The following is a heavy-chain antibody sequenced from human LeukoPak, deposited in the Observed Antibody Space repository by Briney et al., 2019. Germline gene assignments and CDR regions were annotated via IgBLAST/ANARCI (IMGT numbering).Heavy chain of an antibody. CDR2: ISSGSSYI. J-gene: IGHJ4*02. Sequence: GGSLRLSCAASVLTFSRYSMNWVRQAPGKGLEWVSSISSGSSYIYYADSVKGRFTISRENAKNSLYLQMDSLRAEDTAVYYCARLTGNYGDYWGQGTLVTVPS. D-gene: IGHD3-10*01. CDR3: ARLTGNYGDY. CDR1: VLTFSRYS. V-gene: IGHV3-21*01.